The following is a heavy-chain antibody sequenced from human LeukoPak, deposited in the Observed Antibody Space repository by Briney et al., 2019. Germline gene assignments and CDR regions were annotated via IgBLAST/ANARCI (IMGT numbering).Heavy chain of an antibody. J-gene: IGHJ5*02. CDR3: ASAQAYGSLLS. V-gene: IGHV3-30-3*01. CDR2: ISYDGSNK. D-gene: IGHD3-10*01. CDR1: GFTFSSYA. Sequence: PGRSLRLSCAASGFTFSSYAMHWVRQAPGKGLEWVAVISYDGSNKYYADSVKGRFTISRDNSKNTLYLQMNSLRAEDTAVYYCASAQAYGSLLSWGQGTPVTVSS.